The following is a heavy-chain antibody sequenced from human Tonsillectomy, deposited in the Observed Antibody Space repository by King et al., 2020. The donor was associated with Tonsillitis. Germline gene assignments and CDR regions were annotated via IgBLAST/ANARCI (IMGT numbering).Heavy chain of an antibody. Sequence: VQLVESGGGVVQPGRSLRLSCAASGFTFGTYGMHWVRQAPGKGLEWVAVISYDGSYIYYADSVRGRFTISRDNPKNTLYLQMNSLRAEDTAVYYCAKDRGGVDFDFDYWGQGTLVTDSS. D-gene: IGHD3-9*01. CDR2: ISYDGSYI. CDR1: GFTFGTYG. CDR3: AKDRGGVDFDFDY. J-gene: IGHJ4*02. V-gene: IGHV3-30*18.